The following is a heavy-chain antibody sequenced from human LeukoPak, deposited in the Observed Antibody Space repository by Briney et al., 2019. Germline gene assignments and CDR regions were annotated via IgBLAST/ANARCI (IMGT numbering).Heavy chain of an antibody. CDR2: VYFCGST. V-gene: IGHV4-59*01. D-gene: IGHD2-2*01. CDR3: ARERGADQLPGNWFDP. J-gene: IGHJ5*02. Sequence: PSETLSLTCTVSGGSISSNCCSWVRLRQRTGKGLHGFVYFCGSTNNNPSLKSQVPLSVAMSKTQFSLKLSPVTATDTAVYYCARERGADQLPGNWFDPWGQGTLVTVSS. CDR1: GGSISSNC.